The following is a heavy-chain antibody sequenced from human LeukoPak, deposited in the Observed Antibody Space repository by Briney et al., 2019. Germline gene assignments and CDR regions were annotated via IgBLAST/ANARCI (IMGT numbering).Heavy chain of an antibody. CDR3: ARDPNGSGPDFDC. Sequence: GGSPRLSCAASGFTFSSYAMNWVRQAPGKGLEWVSGLSGNGGNKYYADSVKGRFTISRDNSKNTLYLQMNSLRAEDTAIYYCARDPNGSGPDFDCWGQGTLVIVSS. CDR2: LSGNGGNK. V-gene: IGHV3-23*01. CDR1: GFTFSSYA. J-gene: IGHJ4*02. D-gene: IGHD3-10*01.